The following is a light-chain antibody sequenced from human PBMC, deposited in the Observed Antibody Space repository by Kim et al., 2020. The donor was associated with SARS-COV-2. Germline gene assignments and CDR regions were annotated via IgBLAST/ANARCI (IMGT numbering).Light chain of an antibody. CDR1: HSVVRY. V-gene: IGKV3-11*01. J-gene: IGKJ4*01. CDR2: DAS. CDR3: QQRSNWPLT. Sequence: PCDTATLSCSASHSVVRYVAWYPQKPVQAPRLLIYDASIRATAIPARFSGSGSGTDFTLIISSLEPEDFAVYYCQQRSNWPLTFGGGTKVDIK.